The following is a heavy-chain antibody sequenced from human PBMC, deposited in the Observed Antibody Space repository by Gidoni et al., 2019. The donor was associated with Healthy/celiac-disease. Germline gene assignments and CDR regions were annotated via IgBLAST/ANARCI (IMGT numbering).Heavy chain of an antibody. J-gene: IGHJ4*02. V-gene: IGHV3-21*01. CDR3: ARDPIYCSSTSCLPYYFDY. D-gene: IGHD2-2*01. CDR1: GFTFSSYS. CDR2: ISSSSSYI. Sequence: EVQLVESGGGLVKPGGSLRLSCAASGFTFSSYSMNWVRQAPGKGLEWVSSISSSSSYIYYADSVKGRFTISRDNAKNSLYLQMNSLRAEDTAVYYCARDPIYCSSTSCLPYYFDYWGQGTLVTVSS.